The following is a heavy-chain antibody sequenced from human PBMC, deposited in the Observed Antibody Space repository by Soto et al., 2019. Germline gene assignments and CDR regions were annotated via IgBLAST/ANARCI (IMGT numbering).Heavy chain of an antibody. J-gene: IGHJ5*02. CDR3: ASIVGDSYGNWLDP. V-gene: IGHV3-48*03. CDR1: GFTFSSYE. Sequence: VGSLRLSCVASGFTFSSYEMNWVRQAPGKGLEWISYISSSGSAKYYADSVKGRFTISRDNAENSLYLQMNTLSVEDTAVYYCASIVGDSYGNWLDPWGQGTLV. CDR2: ISSSGSAK. D-gene: IGHD5-18*01.